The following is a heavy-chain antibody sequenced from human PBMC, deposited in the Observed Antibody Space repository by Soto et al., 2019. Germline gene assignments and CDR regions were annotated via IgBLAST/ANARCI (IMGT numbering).Heavy chain of an antibody. Sequence: EVQLVESGGGLVQPGGSLRLSCAASGFTFSSYWMHWVRQAPGKGLVWVSRINSDGSTTTYADSVKGRFTISRDNAKNTLYLQMNSLGPKAAAVYYCARSRNSGPTFDPWGQGTLVTFSS. CDR2: INSDGSTT. V-gene: IGHV3-74*01. CDR3: ARSRNSGPTFDP. CDR1: GFTFSSYW. J-gene: IGHJ5*02. D-gene: IGHD6-25*01.